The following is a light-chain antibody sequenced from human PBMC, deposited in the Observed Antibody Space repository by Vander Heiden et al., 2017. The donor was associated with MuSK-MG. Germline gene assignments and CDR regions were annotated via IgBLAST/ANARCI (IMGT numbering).Light chain of an antibody. V-gene: IGKV4-1*01. J-gene: IGKJ1*01. CDR3: QQYDTSPWT. CDR2: WAS. Sequence: IVMTQSPASLTVSLGERATIDCKSSQSLLSSSNNKNYLVWYQQKPGQPPKLLISWASTRESGVPDRFSGSGSETDFTLTINSLQAEDVGVYYCQQYDTSPWTFGQGTRVXIK. CDR1: QSLLSSSNNKNY.